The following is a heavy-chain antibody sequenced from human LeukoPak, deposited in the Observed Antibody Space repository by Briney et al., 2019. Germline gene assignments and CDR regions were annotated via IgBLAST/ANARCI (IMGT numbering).Heavy chain of an antibody. D-gene: IGHD1-1*01. Sequence: PGGSLRLSCAASGFTFSSYSMNWVRQAPGEGLEWVSYISSLSGTIYYADSVKGRFTISRDNAKNSLYLQMDSLRAEDTAVYYCARKDSPLNELFRRGSWFDPWGQGTLVTVSS. CDR1: GFTFSSYS. CDR3: ARKDSPLNELFRRGSWFDP. CDR2: ISSLSGTI. V-gene: IGHV3-48*01. J-gene: IGHJ5*02.